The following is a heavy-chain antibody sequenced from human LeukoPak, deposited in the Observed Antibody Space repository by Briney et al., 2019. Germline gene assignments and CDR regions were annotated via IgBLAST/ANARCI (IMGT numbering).Heavy chain of an antibody. D-gene: IGHD5-24*01. CDR1: GFTFSSYA. V-gene: IGHV3-30-3*01. Sequence: GRSLRLSCAASGFTFSSYAMHWVRQAPGKGLEWVAVISYDGSNKYYADSVKGRFTISRDNSKNTLYLQMNSLRAEDTAVYYCAKEGRDWGQGTLVTVSS. J-gene: IGHJ4*02. CDR3: AKEGRD. CDR2: ISYDGSNK.